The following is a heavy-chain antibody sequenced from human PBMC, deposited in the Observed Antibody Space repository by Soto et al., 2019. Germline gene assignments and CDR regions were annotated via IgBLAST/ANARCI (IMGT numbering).Heavy chain of an antibody. CDR2: MNPNSGNT. CDR3: ASAAMVRGVIINPAEYFQH. J-gene: IGHJ1*01. Sequence: GASVKVSCKASGYTFTSYDINWVRQATGQGLEWMGWMNPNSGNTGYAQKFQGRVTMTRNTSISTAYMELSSLRSEDTAVYYCASAAMVRGVIINPAEYFQHWGQGTLVTVYS. CDR1: GYTFTSYD. V-gene: IGHV1-8*01. D-gene: IGHD3-10*01.